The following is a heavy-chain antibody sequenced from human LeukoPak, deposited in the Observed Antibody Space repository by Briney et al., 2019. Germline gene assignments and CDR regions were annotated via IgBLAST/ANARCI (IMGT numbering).Heavy chain of an antibody. V-gene: IGHV4-61*02. Sequence: SQTLSLTCTVSGGSISSGSYYWSWIRQPAGKGLEWIGRIYTSGSTNYNPSLKSRVTISVDTSKNQFSLKLSSVTAADTAVYYCARDSYDFWSGYPALWGQGTLVTVSS. CDR2: IYTSGST. CDR3: ARDSYDFWSGYPAL. D-gene: IGHD3-3*01. J-gene: IGHJ4*02. CDR1: GGSISSGSYY.